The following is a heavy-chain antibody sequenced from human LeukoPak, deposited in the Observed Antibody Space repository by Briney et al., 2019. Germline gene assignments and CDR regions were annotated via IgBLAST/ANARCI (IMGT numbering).Heavy chain of an antibody. V-gene: IGHV4-4*07. CDR1: GGSISSYY. J-gene: IGHJ3*02. Sequence: SSETLSLTCTVSGGSISSYYWSWIRQPAGKGLEWIGRIYTSGSTNYNPSLKSRVTMSVDTSKNQFSLKLSSVTAADTVVYYCARDAALYYYDSSGYRTSDAFDIWGQGTMVTVSS. CDR3: ARDAALYYYDSSGYRTSDAFDI. D-gene: IGHD3-22*01. CDR2: IYTSGST.